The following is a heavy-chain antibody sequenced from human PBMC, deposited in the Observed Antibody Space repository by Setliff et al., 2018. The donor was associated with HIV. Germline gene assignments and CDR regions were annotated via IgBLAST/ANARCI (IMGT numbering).Heavy chain of an antibody. CDR2: ITHSGST. V-gene: IGHV4-34*01. J-gene: IGHJ5*02. CDR1: GGSFINYY. D-gene: IGHD2-2*01. Sequence: SETLSLTCAAYGGSFINYYWSWIRQSPGKGLEWIGEITHSGSTNYNPSLKSRVTISVDTSKNQFSLKLTSVTAADTAVYYCARGPVVVIPAPRWRWFDPWGRGTLVTVSS. CDR3: ARGPVVVIPAPRWRWFDP.